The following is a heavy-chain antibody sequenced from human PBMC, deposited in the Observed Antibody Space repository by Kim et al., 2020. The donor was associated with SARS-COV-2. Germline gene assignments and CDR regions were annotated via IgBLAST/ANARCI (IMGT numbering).Heavy chain of an antibody. CDR3: ARDLGRVVVIKGGYYYYYGMDV. J-gene: IGHJ6*02. V-gene: IGHV3-21*01. CDR1: GFTFSSYS. D-gene: IGHD3-22*01. Sequence: GGSLRLSCAASGFTFSSYSMNWVRQAPGKGLEWVSSISSSSSYIYYADSVKGRFTISRDNAKNSLYLQMNSLRAEDTAVYYCARDLGRVVVIKGGYYYYYGMDVWGQGTTVTVSS. CDR2: ISSSSSYI.